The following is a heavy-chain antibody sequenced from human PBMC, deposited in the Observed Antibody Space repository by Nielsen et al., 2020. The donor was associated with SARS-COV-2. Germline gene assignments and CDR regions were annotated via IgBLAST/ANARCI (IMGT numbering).Heavy chain of an antibody. CDR2: IDPTDSYT. D-gene: IGHD3-22*01. J-gene: IGHJ4*02. V-gene: IGHV5-10-1*01. Sequence: GGSLRLSCKGSGYSFTSYWITWVRQMPGKGLEWMGNIDPTDSYTNFSPSFQGHVTISIDTSKSQFSLRLRSVTAADTAVYFCARLLYSGSDYLDYWGQGALVTVSS. CDR3: ARLLYSGSDYLDY. CDR1: GYSFTSYW.